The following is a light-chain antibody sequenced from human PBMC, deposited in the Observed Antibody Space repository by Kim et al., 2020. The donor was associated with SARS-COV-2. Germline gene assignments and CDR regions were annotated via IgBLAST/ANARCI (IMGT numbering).Light chain of an antibody. CDR2: DAS. J-gene: IGKJ5*01. Sequence: LSPGERATLSCRASQSVSSYLAWYQHKPGQAPRLLIYDASNRATGIPARFSGSGSGTDFTLTISSLEPEDFAVYYCQQRSNWPLTFGQGTRLEIK. CDR3: QQRSNWPLT. V-gene: IGKV3-11*01. CDR1: QSVSSY.